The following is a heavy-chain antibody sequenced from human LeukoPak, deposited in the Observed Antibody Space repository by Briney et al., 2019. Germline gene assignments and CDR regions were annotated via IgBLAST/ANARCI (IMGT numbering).Heavy chain of an antibody. Sequence: SETLSLTCTVSGGSISSGGYYWSWIRQHPGKGLEWIGYIYYSGSTYYNPSLKSRVTISVDTSKNQFSLELSSVTAADTAVYYCARVDYVRGIYWGQGTLVTVSS. D-gene: IGHD3-16*01. CDR3: ARVDYVRGIY. V-gene: IGHV4-31*03. J-gene: IGHJ4*02. CDR1: GGSISSGGYY. CDR2: IYYSGST.